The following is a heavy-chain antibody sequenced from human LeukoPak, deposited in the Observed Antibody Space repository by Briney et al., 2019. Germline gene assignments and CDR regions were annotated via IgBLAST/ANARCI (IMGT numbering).Heavy chain of an antibody. J-gene: IGHJ6*02. CDR3: ARDMGDHNDYYYSVDV. CDR1: GGSFSGYY. Sequence: SETLSLTCAVYGGSFSGYYWSWIRQPPGKGLEWIGEINHSGSANYNPSLKSRVTISVDTSKNQFSLKLSSVTAADTAVYYCARDMGDHNDYYYSVDVWGQGTTVTVSS. CDR2: INHSGSA. V-gene: IGHV4-34*01. D-gene: IGHD2-21*02.